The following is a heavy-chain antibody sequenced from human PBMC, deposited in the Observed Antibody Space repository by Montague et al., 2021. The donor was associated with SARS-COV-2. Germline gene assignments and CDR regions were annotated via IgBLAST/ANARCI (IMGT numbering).Heavy chain of an antibody. CDR1: GGSFSAYY. CDR2: INHGGNT. Sequence: SETLSLTCAVSGGSFSAYYWSWIRQPPGKGLEWIGEINHGGNTKYNPSLQSRLTISLDTSRNQFSLKLTSVTAADTAVYYCARRREGVVPPPILGLGPFYYYYYVDVWGRGTTVTVSS. J-gene: IGHJ6*03. V-gene: IGHV4-34*01. CDR3: ARRREGVVPPPILGLGPFYYYYYVDV. D-gene: IGHD2-2*02.